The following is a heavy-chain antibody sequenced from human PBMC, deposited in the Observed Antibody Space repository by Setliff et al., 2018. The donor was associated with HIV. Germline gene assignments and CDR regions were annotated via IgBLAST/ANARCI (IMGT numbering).Heavy chain of an antibody. CDR1: GYTFTRNG. V-gene: IGHV1-18*01. CDR3: ARGKTWLRFLDY. D-gene: IGHD5-12*01. Sequence: GASVKVSCKASGYTFTRNGISWVRQAPGQGLEWMGWISAYNGNTNYAQKLQGRVTVTMDTSTSTAYMELRSLKSDDTAVYYCARGKTWLRFLDYWGQGTLVTVSS. J-gene: IGHJ4*02. CDR2: ISAYNGNT.